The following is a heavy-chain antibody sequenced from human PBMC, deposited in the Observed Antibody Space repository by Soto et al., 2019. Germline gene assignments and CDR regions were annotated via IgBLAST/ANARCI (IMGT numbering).Heavy chain of an antibody. CDR3: AKDLTRQLAYWLDP. CDR1: GFSFTGYY. CDR2: INAHSGGT. D-gene: IGHD6-6*01. Sequence: ASVKVSCKASGFSFTGYYIHWLRQAPGQGLEWMGWINAHSGGTEYAQKFQGRVTLTRDTSIATAYPTLTSLTSDDTALYYCAKDLTRQLAYWLDPWGQGTKVTVYS. J-gene: IGHJ5*02. V-gene: IGHV1-2*02.